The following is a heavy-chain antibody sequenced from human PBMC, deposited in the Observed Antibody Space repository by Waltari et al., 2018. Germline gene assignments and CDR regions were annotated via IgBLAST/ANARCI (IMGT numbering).Heavy chain of an antibody. V-gene: IGHV3-23*01. CDR1: GFIFSQSA. CDR3: AKRRWDQLISATFDY. Sequence: EVQLLESGGGLVPPGWSLRHPCAAAGFIFSQSAIRWVRQAPGKGLQCVSSIRGGGDYTDYADTVKGRFTISRDNSKDTLYLQMNSLTADDTAGYFCAKRRWDQLISATFDYWGQGTLVTVSS. J-gene: IGHJ4*02. D-gene: IGHD2-2*01. CDR2: IRGGGDYT.